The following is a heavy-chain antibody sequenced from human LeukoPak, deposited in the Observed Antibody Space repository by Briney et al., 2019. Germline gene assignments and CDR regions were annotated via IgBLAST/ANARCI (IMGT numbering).Heavy chain of an antibody. CDR3: ARVLQPSTYHYGMDV. J-gene: IGHJ6*02. CDR1: GGSISSGGYY. CDR2: IYSGGNT. Sequence: SQTLSLTCTVSGGSISSGGYYWNWIRQHPGKGLECIGYIYSGGNTYYNPSLKSRVSMSVDTSKNQFSLKLSSVTAADTAVYYCARVLQPSTYHYGMDVWGQGTTVTVSS. D-gene: IGHD3-10*01. V-gene: IGHV4-31*03.